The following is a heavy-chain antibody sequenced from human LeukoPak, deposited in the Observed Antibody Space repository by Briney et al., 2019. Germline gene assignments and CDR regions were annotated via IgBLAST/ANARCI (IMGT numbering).Heavy chain of an antibody. D-gene: IGHD6-13*01. Sequence: ASVKVSCKTSGGTLSRYAISWVRQAPGQGLEWMGWINPNSGGTNYAQKFQGRVTMTRDTSISTAYMELSRLRSDDTAVYYCARGPQQLVRDGGFDPRGQRTLVTVSS. CDR1: GGTLSRYA. CDR3: ARGPQQLVRDGGFDP. CDR2: INPNSGGT. J-gene: IGHJ5*02. V-gene: IGHV1-2*02.